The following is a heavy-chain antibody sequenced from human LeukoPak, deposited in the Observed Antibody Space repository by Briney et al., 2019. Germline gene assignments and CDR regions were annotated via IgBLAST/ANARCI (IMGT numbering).Heavy chain of an antibody. CDR1: GGSFSGYY. D-gene: IGHD2-15*01. J-gene: IGHJ4*02. CDR3: ARGPPAGCSGDSCPNNDFDY. CDR2: INHSGST. V-gene: IGHV4-34*01. Sequence: SETLSLTCAVYGGSFSGYYWSWIRQPPGKGLEWIGEINHSGSTNYNPSLKSRVTISVDTSKNQFSLKLSSVTAADTAVYYCARGPPAGCSGDSCPNNDFDYWGQGTLVTVSS.